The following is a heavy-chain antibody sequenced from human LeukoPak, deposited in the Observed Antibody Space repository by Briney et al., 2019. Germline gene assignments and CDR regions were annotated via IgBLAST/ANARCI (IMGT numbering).Heavy chain of an antibody. Sequence: PSETLSLTCTVSGDPISSHGDYKWTWIRQPPGKGLEWIGYFYDTRSPKYNPSLERRVTISVDMSRNQFSLNLTSVTAADTAVYYCARGRGSLTYWGQGTLATVSS. CDR2: FYDTRSP. J-gene: IGHJ4*02. V-gene: IGHV4-61*08. CDR1: GDPISSHGDYK. CDR3: ARGRGSLTY. D-gene: IGHD3-10*01.